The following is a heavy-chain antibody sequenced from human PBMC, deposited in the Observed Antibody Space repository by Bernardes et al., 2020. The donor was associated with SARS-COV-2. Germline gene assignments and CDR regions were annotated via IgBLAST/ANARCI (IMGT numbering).Heavy chain of an antibody. J-gene: IGHJ4*02. CDR2: INRGGSRT. CDR1: GFTFSSYT. V-gene: IGHV3-23*03. CDR3: ARAGDLSWYGY. D-gene: IGHD6-13*01. Sequence: GGSLRLSCAASGFTFSSYTMWWVRQAPGKGLEWVSDINRGGSRTYYVDSVKGRFTISRDNSKNTLYLQMNSLRAEDTAIYYCARAGDLSWYGYWGQGALVTVSS.